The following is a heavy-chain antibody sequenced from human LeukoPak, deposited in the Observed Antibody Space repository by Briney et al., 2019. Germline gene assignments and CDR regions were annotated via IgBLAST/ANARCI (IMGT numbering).Heavy chain of an antibody. CDR3: ARGAYYYDSSGYQIDY. CDR1: GYTFTSYY. D-gene: IGHD3-22*01. Sequence: ASVKVSCKASGYTFTSYYMHWVRQAPGQGLEWVGIINPSGGSTSYAQKFQGRVTMTRDTSTSTVYMELSSLRSEDTAVYYCARGAYYYDSSGYQIDYWGQGTLVTVSS. V-gene: IGHV1-46*01. CDR2: INPSGGST. J-gene: IGHJ4*02.